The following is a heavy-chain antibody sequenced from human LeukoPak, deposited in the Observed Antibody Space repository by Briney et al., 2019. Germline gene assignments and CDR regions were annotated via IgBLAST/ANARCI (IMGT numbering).Heavy chain of an antibody. J-gene: IGHJ4*02. CDR1: GFTFSIYG. Sequence: GGSLRLSCAASGFTFSIYGMHWVRQAPGKGLDWVAVISYDVSNKYYTDSVKGRFTLSRDNPKNTLYLQMNSLRAEDTAVYYCARAQVGALLDYYFDSWGQGTLVTVSS. V-gene: IGHV3-30*03. CDR2: ISYDVSNK. CDR3: ARAQVGALLDYYFDS. D-gene: IGHD1-26*01.